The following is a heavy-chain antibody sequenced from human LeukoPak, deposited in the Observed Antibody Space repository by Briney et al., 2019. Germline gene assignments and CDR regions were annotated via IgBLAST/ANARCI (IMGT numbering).Heavy chain of an antibody. J-gene: IGHJ4*02. CDR3: ARVRRDYYFDY. Sequence: SETLSLTCTVSGGSISSYYWSWIRQPPGKGLEWIGYIYYSGSTNYNPSLKSRVTISVDTSKNQFSLKLGSVTAADTAVYYCARVRRDYYFDYWGQGTLVTVSS. V-gene: IGHV4-59*01. D-gene: IGHD5-24*01. CDR2: IYYSGST. CDR1: GGSISSYY.